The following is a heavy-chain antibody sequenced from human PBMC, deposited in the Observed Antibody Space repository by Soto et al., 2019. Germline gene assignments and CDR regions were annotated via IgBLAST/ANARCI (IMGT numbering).Heavy chain of an antibody. V-gene: IGHV4-34*01. J-gene: IGHJ5*02. CDR3: ARGMGFWSGYYKGYNWFDP. CDR2: INHSGST. Sequence: SETLSLTCAVYGGSFSGYYWSWIRQPPGKGLEWIGEINHSGSTNYNPSLKSRVTISVDTSKNQFSLKLSSVTAADKAVYYCARGMGFWSGYYKGYNWFDPWGQGTLVTVSS. CDR1: GGSFSGYY. D-gene: IGHD3-3*01.